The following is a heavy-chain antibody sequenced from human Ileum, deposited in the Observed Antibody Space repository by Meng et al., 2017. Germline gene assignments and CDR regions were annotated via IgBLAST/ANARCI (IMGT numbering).Heavy chain of an antibody. CDR3: VRSNIFGWNPRDH. CDR1: CNDYTYYF. J-gene: IGHJ4*02. Sequence: HGQRGHSRAEANKPEPALRLSRTASCNDYTYYFVHRVRQAPGQGLECMGRINPKSGATAYAQKFQGRATVTSDTSLITAYLDLISLTSDDTALYYWVRSNIFGWNPRDHWGQGTLVTVSS. CDR2: INPKSGAT. D-gene: IGHD3-3*02. V-gene: IGHV1-2*06.